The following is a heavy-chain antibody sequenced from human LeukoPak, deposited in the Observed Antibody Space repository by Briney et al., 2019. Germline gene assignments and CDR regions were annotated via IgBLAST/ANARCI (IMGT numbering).Heavy chain of an antibody. CDR2: IKQDGSEI. V-gene: IGHV3-7*01. Sequence: GGSLRLSCAASGFKFSHYAMHWVRQAPGKGLEWVGNIKQDGSEIYYVDSVKGRFTISRDNAKNSLYLQMNSLRAEDTAVYYCARIYGGNSYYFDCWGQGTLVTVSS. J-gene: IGHJ4*02. CDR1: GFKFSHYA. D-gene: IGHD4-23*01. CDR3: ARIYGGNSYYFDC.